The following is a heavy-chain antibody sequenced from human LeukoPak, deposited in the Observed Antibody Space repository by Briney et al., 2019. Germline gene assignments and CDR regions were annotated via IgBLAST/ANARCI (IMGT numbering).Heavy chain of an antibody. CDR2: INHSGST. V-gene: IGHV4-34*01. D-gene: IGHD6-13*01. J-gene: IGHJ5*02. Sequence: KPSETLSLTCTVSGGSISSYYWSWIRQPPGKGLEWIGEINHSGSTNYNPSLKSRVTISVDTSKNQFSLKLSSVTAADTAVYYCARVGIAALRPKPKSGPNWFDPWGQGTLVTVSS. CDR3: ARVGIAALRPKPKSGPNWFDP. CDR1: GGSISSYY.